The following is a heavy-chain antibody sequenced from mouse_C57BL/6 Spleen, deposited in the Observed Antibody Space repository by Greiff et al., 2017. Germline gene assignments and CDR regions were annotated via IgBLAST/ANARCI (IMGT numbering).Heavy chain of an antibody. J-gene: IGHJ1*03. CDR2: IYPGDGDT. Sequence: VQLQQSGAELVKPGASVKISCKASGYAFSSYWMNWVKQRPGKGLEWIGQIYPGDGDTNYNGKFKGKATLTADKSSSTAYMQLSSLTSEDSAVYFCARSRGSEGYFGVWGTGTTVTVSS. CDR3: ARSRGSEGYFGV. V-gene: IGHV1-80*01. CDR1: GYAFSSYW.